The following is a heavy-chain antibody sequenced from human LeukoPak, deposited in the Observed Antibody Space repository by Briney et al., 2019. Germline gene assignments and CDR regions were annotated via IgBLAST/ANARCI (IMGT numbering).Heavy chain of an antibody. CDR3: ARSTGLFDY. CDR1: GFTFSSYW. D-gene: IGHD2-8*02. V-gene: IGHV3-74*01. CDR2: INSDGSTT. J-gene: IGHJ4*02. Sequence: GGSLRLSCAASGFTFSSYWMHWVRQAPGKGLVWVSRINSDGSTTGYADSVKGRFAISRDNAKNTLYLQMDSLRAADTAVYYCARSTGLFDYWGQGTLVTVSS.